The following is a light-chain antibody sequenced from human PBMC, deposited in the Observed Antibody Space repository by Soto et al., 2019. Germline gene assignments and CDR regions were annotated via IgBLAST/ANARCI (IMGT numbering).Light chain of an antibody. CDR1: SSDVGSFNF. V-gene: IGLV2-23*02. CDR3: CSDAGTSTYV. CDR2: EVN. J-gene: IGLJ1*01. Sequence: QSALTQPASVSGSPGQSITISCTRTSSDVGSFNFVSWYQQHPGKAPKVMIYEVNKRPSGVSDRFSGSKSGNTASLTISGLPAEDEADYYCCSDAGTSTYVFGTGTKLTVL.